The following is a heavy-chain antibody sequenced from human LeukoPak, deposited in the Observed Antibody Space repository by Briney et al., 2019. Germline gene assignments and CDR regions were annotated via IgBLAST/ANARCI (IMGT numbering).Heavy chain of an antibody. CDR2: IYYSGST. D-gene: IGHD6-13*01. Sequence: SETLSLTCTVSGGSISSSSYYWGWIRQPPGKGLEWIGSIYYSGSTNYNPSLKSRVTISVDTSKNQFSLKLSSVTAADTAVYYCASTIAARTSFGFDYWGQGTLVTVSS. V-gene: IGHV4-39*07. CDR1: GGSISSSSYY. J-gene: IGHJ4*02. CDR3: ASTIAARTSFGFDY.